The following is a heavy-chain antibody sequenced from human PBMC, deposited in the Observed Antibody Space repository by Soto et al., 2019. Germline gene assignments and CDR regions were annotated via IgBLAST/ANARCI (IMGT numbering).Heavy chain of an antibody. D-gene: IGHD3-10*01. CDR1: GYSFTSYW. Sequence: PGESLKISCKCSGYSFTSYWIGWVRQMPGKGLEWMGIIYPGDSDTRYSPSFQGQVTISADKSISTAYLQWSSLKASDTAMYYCAISLLWFGNSMDVWGQGTTVTVSS. J-gene: IGHJ6*02. CDR3: AISLLWFGNSMDV. CDR2: IYPGDSDT. V-gene: IGHV5-51*01.